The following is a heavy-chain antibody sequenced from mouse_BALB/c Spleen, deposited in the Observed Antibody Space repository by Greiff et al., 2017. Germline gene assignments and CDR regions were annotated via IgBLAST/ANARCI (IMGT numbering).Heavy chain of an antibody. V-gene: IGHV1S56*01. CDR2: IYPGDGST. CDR1: GYTFTSYW. Sequence: QVQLQQPGAELVKPGAPVKLSCKASGYTFTSYWMNWVKQRPGQGLEWIGWIYPGDGSTKYNEKFKGKATLTADKSSSTAYMQLSSLTSENSAVYFCARSGYYGSSLAWFAYWGQGTLVTVSA. CDR3: ARSGYYGSSLAWFAY. J-gene: IGHJ3*01. D-gene: IGHD1-1*01.